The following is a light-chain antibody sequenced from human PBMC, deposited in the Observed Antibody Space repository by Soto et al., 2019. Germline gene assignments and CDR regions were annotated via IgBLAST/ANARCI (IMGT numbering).Light chain of an antibody. CDR3: SSYTRSSTLDYV. CDR2: EVS. J-gene: IGLJ1*01. Sequence: QSALAQPASVSGSPGQSITISCTGTSSDVGGYNYVSWHQQHPGKAPRVLIYEVSDRPSGVSDRFSGSKSGNTASLTISGLQAEDEADYYCSSYTRSSTLDYVFGTGTKGTVL. V-gene: IGLV2-14*01. CDR1: SSDVGGYNY.